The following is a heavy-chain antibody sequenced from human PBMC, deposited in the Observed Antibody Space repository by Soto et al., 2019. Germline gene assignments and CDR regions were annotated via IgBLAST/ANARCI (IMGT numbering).Heavy chain of an antibody. V-gene: IGHV3-64*01. D-gene: IGHD5-12*01. CDR2: ISSNGGST. J-gene: IGHJ4*02. CDR3: ARRDGYNFDY. Sequence: EVQLMESGGGLVQPGGSLRLSCAASGFTFSSYAMHWVRQAPGKGLEYVSAISSNGGSTYYANSVKGRFTISRDNSKNTLYLQMGSLRAEDMAVYYCARRDGYNFDYWGQGTLVTVSS. CDR1: GFTFSSYA.